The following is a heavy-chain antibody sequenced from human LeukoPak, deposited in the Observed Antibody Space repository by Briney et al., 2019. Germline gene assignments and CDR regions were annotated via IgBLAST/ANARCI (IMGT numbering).Heavy chain of an antibody. J-gene: IGHJ4*02. V-gene: IGHV1-18*01. CDR2: ISAYNGNT. CDR3: ARDTRPHYDFWSGYYAFDY. Sequence: ASVKVSCKASGYTFTSYGISWVRQAPGQGLEWMGWISAYNGNTNYAQKLQGRVTMTTDTSTSAAYMELRSLRSDDTAVYYCARDTRPHYDFWSGYYAFDYWGQGTLVTVSS. CDR1: GYTFTSYG. D-gene: IGHD3-3*01.